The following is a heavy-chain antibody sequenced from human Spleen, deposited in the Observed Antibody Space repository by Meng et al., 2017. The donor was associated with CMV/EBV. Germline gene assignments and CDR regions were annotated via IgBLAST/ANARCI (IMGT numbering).Heavy chain of an antibody. CDR3: ARHNHDYPFHRHLDI. J-gene: IGHJ3*02. CDR1: GGSISSSSYY. Sequence: SETLSLTCTVSGGSISSSSYYWGWIRQPPGKGLEWIGSIYYSGSTYYNPSLKSRVTISVDTSKNQFSLKLSSVTAADTAVYYCARHNHDYPFHRHLDIWGQGTMVTVSS. CDR2: IYYSGST. V-gene: IGHV4-39*01. D-gene: IGHD4/OR15-4a*01.